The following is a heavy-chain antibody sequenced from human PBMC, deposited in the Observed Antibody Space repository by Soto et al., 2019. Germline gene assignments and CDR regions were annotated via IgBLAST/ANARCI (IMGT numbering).Heavy chain of an antibody. V-gene: IGHV4-4*02. Sequence: QVQLQESGPGLVKPSGTLSLTCAVSGGSISSSNWWSWVRQPPGKGLEWIGEIYHSGSTNYNPSLNGRVTISVDQSKNQFSLQLSSVTAADTAVYYCARVSGSYYYGMDVWGQGTTVTVSS. CDR1: GGSISSSNW. CDR3: ARVSGSYYYGMDV. CDR2: IYHSGST. D-gene: IGHD1-26*01. J-gene: IGHJ6*02.